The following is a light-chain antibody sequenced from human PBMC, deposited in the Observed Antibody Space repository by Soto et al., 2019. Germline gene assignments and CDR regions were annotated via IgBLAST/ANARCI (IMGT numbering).Light chain of an antibody. CDR3: QQYNNWPFT. Sequence: EIVMTQSPATLSVSPRERATLSCRASQSVSSNLAWYQQKPGQAPRLLISGASTRATGIPARFSGSGSGTEFTLTISSLQSEDFAVYYCQQYNNWPFTFGPGTKVDVK. V-gene: IGKV3-15*01. J-gene: IGKJ3*01. CDR1: QSVSSN. CDR2: GAS.